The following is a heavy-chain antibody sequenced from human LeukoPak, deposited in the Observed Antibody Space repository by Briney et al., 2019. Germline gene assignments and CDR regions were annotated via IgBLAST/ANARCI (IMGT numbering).Heavy chain of an antibody. CDR1: GFTFSTYG. Sequence: GGSLRLSCEASGFTFSTYGMHWVRQAPGKGLEWVAITWYDGTNQYYADSVKGRFTISRGNSENTLYLQMKSLTAEDTAVYYCARDWDGGNGFDYWGQGTLVTVAS. CDR2: TWYDGTNQ. J-gene: IGHJ4*02. V-gene: IGHV3-33*01. D-gene: IGHD4-23*01. CDR3: ARDWDGGNGFDY.